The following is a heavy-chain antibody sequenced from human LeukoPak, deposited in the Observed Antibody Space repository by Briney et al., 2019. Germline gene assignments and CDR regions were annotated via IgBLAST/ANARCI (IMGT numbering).Heavy chain of an antibody. CDR1: GFIFSHYT. Sequence: GGSLRLSCAASGFIFSHYTLTWVRQAPGKGLEWVANTREDGSEKYYVDSVKGRFTISRDNAKNSLYLQMNSLRAEDTAVYYCASRTAMVPKYYFDYWGQGTLVTVSS. CDR3: ASRTAMVPKYYFDY. CDR2: TREDGSEK. D-gene: IGHD5-18*01. J-gene: IGHJ4*02. V-gene: IGHV3-7*03.